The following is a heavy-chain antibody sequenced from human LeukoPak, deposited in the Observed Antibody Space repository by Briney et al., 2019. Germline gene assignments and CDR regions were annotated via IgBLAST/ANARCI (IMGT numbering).Heavy chain of an antibody. CDR3: AAELYGGIFGHCCSFAY. CDR2: VIVGSGRR. V-gene: IGHV1-58*02. J-gene: IGHJ4*02. D-gene: IGHD2-21*02. CDR1: GFTFSNSA. Sequence: GASVKVSCKTSGFTFSNSAIQWVRQARGQPLEWIGWVIVGSGRRHYAQRLHDRLLITRDMATNEATLEVSSLTSDDTAVYSCAAELYGGIFGHCCSFAYWGQGTLVTVSS.